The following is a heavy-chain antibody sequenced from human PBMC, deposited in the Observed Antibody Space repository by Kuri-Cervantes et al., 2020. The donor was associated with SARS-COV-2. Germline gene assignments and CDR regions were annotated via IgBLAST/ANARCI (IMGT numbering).Heavy chain of an antibody. Sequence: GGSLRLSCAASGFTFDDYAMHWGRQAPGKGLEWVSGISWNSGSIGYADSVKGRFTISRDNAKNSLYLQMNSLRAEDTALYYCAKDMSRYFHDSSGYYYYYYGMNVWGQGTTVTVSS. CDR2: ISWNSGSI. J-gene: IGHJ6*02. CDR1: GFTFDDYA. V-gene: IGHV3-9*01. D-gene: IGHD3-22*01. CDR3: AKDMSRYFHDSSGYYYYYYGMNV.